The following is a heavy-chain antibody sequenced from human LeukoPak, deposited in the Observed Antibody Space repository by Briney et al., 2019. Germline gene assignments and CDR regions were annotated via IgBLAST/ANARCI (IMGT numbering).Heavy chain of an antibody. Sequence: ASVKVSCKASGYTFTSYDINWVRQATGQGLEWMGWMNPNSGNTGYAQKFQGRVTMTRNTSISTAYMELSSLRSEDTAVYYCARALRGVYYDSSGYSYRGQGTLVTVSS. CDR1: GYTFTSYD. J-gene: IGHJ4*02. CDR3: ARALRGVYYDSSGYSY. CDR2: MNPNSGNT. D-gene: IGHD3-22*01. V-gene: IGHV1-8*01.